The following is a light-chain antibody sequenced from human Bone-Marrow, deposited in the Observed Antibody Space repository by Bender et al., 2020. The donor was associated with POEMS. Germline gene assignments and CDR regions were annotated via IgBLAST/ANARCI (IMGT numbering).Light chain of an antibody. V-gene: IGLV2-14*01. CDR2: EVV. J-gene: IGLJ2*01. Sequence: QSALTQPASVSGSLGQSITISCTGSSSDVGGFDSVAWYQQHPGKAPKLIIYEVVNRPSGVSNRFSGSKSGNTASLTISGLQAEDEAAYYCSSYSISSTVVFGGGTKLTVL. CDR1: SSDVGGFDS. CDR3: SSYSISSTVV.